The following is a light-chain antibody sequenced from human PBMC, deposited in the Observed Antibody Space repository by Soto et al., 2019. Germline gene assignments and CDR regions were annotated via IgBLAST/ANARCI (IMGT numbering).Light chain of an antibody. CDR3: QQRSNWPPLTS. V-gene: IGKV3-11*01. J-gene: IGKJ5*01. CDR1: QSVTTY. CDR2: DAS. Sequence: EIVLTQSPGTLSLSPGERATLSCRASQSVTTYLAWYQQKPGQAPRLLIYDASNRATGIPARFSGSGSGTDFTLTISSLEPEDFAVYYCQQRSNWPPLTSFGQGTRLEIK.